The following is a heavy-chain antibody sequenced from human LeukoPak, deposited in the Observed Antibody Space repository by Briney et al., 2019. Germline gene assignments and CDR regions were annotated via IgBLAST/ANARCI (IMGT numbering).Heavy chain of an antibody. Sequence: PGGSLRLSCAASGFTVSSNYMSWVRQALGKGLEWVAFIRYDGSNKYYADSVKGRFTISRDNSKNTLYLQMNSLRAEDTAVYYCAKRWYGYWGQGTLVTVSS. CDR3: AKRWYGY. V-gene: IGHV3-30*02. J-gene: IGHJ4*02. CDR1: GFTVSSNY. CDR2: IRYDGSNK. D-gene: IGHD6-13*01.